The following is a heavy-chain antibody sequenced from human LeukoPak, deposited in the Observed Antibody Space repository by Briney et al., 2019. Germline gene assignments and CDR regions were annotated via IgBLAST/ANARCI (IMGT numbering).Heavy chain of an antibody. V-gene: IGHV4-34*01. D-gene: IGHD5-24*01. Sequence: PSETLSLTCAVYGGSFSGYYWSWIRQPPGKGLEWIGEINHSGSTNYNPSLKSRVTISVDTSKNQFSLKLSSVTAADTAVYYCARLTSTVEMATINWGHHWYFDLWDRGTLVTVSS. CDR1: GGSFSGYY. J-gene: IGHJ2*01. CDR3: ARLTSTVEMATINWGHHWYFDL. CDR2: INHSGST.